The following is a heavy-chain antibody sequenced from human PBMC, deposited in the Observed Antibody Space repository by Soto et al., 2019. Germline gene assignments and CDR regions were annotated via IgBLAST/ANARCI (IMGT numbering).Heavy chain of an antibody. CDR3: ARSPNPKDYGAEQRGVVGATFSDY. Sequence: ASVKVSCKASGYTFTSYAMHWVRQAPGQRLEWMGWINAGNGNTKYSQKFQGRVTITRDTSTSTAYMELRSLRSDDTAVYYCARSPNPKDYGAEQRGVVGATFSDYWGQGTLVTVSS. D-gene: IGHD1-26*01. J-gene: IGHJ4*02. V-gene: IGHV1-3*01. CDR1: GYTFTSYA. CDR2: INAGNGNT.